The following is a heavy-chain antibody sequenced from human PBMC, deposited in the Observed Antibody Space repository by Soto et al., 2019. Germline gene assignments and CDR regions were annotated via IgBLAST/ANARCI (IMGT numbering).Heavy chain of an antibody. D-gene: IGHD3-10*01. J-gene: IGHJ5*02. Sequence: QVQLQESGPGLVKPSGTLSLTCAVSGGSISSSNWWSWVRQPPGKGLEWIGEIYHSGSTNYNPSLKIRLPISVYKSKNQFSLKLSSVTAADTAVYYCARDYMVRGVMRWFDPWGQGTLVTVSS. CDR3: ARDYMVRGVMRWFDP. V-gene: IGHV4-4*02. CDR1: GGSISSSNW. CDR2: IYHSGST.